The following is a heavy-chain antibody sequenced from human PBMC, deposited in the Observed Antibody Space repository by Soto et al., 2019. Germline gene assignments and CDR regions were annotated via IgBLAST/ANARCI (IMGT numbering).Heavy chain of an antibody. CDR1: GFTFRTYW. V-gene: IGHV3-7*05. J-gene: IGHJ6*02. CDR3: ARDGRTSWYSYDYHGMDV. Sequence: EVQLVESGGGLVQPGGSLRLSCGASGFTFRTYWLSWVRQVPGKGLEWVANINQDGSEKNYVDSVKGRFTISRDNAKNALYVQMRSLRAEDTALYYYARDGRTSWYSYDYHGMDVWGPGTTVSVSS. D-gene: IGHD5-18*01. CDR2: INQDGSEK.